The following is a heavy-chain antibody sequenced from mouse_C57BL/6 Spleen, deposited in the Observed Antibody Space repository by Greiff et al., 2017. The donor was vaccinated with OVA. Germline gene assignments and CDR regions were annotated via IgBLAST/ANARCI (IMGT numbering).Heavy chain of an antibody. V-gene: IGHV1-18*01. CDR3: ARTGGGTSHYAMDY. CDR2: INPNNGGT. Sequence: EVQLQQSGPELVKPGASVKIPCKASGYTFTDYNMDWVKQSHGQSLEWIGDINPNNGGTIYNQKFKGKATLTVDKSSSTAYMELRSLTSEDTAVXEGARTGGGTSHYAMDYWGQGTSVTVSS. CDR1: GYTFTDYN. J-gene: IGHJ4*01. D-gene: IGHD4-1*01.